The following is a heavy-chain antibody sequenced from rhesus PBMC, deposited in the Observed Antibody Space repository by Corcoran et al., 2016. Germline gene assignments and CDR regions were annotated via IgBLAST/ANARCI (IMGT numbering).Heavy chain of an antibody. Sequence: QVTLKESGPALVKPTQTLTLTCTFSGFSLTTSGMVVGWIRQPPGKALEWLALIYWDDDKRYSTSLKSRLAISKDTSKNQVVLTMTNMDPVDTATYYCARGGFPYWGDYWIFDYWGQGVLVTVSS. CDR3: ARGGFPYWGDYWIFDY. J-gene: IGHJ4*01. CDR2: IYWDDDK. V-gene: IGHV2-174*01. CDR1: GFSLTTSGMV. D-gene: IGHD3-34*01.